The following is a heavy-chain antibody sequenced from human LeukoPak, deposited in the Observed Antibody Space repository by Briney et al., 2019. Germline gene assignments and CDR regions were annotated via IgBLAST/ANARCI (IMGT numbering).Heavy chain of an antibody. D-gene: IGHD6-19*01. CDR1: GGSFSGYY. J-gene: IGHJ2*01. CDR3: AASIAVAGTPRHYWYFDL. V-gene: IGHV4-34*01. CDR2: INHSGST. Sequence: SETLSLTCAVYGGSFSGYYWSWIRQPPGKGLEWIGEINHSGSTNYNPSLKSRVTISVDTSKNQFSLKLSSVTAAHTAVYYCAASIAVAGTPRHYWYFDLWGRGTLVTVSS.